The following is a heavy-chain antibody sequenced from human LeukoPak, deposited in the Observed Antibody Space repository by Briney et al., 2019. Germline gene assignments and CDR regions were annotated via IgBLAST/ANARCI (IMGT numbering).Heavy chain of an antibody. J-gene: IGHJ4*02. D-gene: IGHD3-10*01. V-gene: IGHV3-23*01. Sequence: PGGSLRLSCAASGFTFSSYAMSWVRQAPGKGLEWVSAISGSGGSTYYADSVKGRFTISRDNSKNTLYLQMNSLRAEDTAVYYCAKVWVWFGELLSPTFDYWGQGTLVTVSS. CDR3: AKVWVWFGELLSPTFDY. CDR2: ISGSGGST. CDR1: GFTFSSYA.